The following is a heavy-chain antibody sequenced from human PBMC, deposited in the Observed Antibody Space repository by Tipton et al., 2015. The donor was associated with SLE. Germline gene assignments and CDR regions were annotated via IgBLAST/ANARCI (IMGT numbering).Heavy chain of an antibody. J-gene: IGHJ4*02. D-gene: IGHD6-19*01. V-gene: IGHV5-51*01. Sequence: QLVQSGAEVKRPGESLKISCKGSGYSFTSYWIGWVRQMPGKGREWMGIIYPGDSDTGYSPSFQGQVTISADKSISTAYLQWSSLKASDTAMYYCARQPGYSSGWDAYFDYWGQGTLVTVSS. CDR3: ARQPGYSSGWDAYFDY. CDR1: GYSFTSYW. CDR2: IYPGDSDT.